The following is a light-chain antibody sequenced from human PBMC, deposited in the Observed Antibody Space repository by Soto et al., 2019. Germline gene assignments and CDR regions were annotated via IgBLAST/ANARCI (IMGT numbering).Light chain of an antibody. CDR2: AAS. Sequence: DIQMAQSPSSLTASVGDRVTITCRASPSISSNFNWYQQKQEKPPKLLIYAASSLQSGVASMFSSSGSGTDFTLTISSLQPEDVATYYCQQSYSTPLTFGGGTKVDIK. CDR3: QQSYSTPLT. V-gene: IGKV1-39*01. J-gene: IGKJ4*01. CDR1: PSISSN.